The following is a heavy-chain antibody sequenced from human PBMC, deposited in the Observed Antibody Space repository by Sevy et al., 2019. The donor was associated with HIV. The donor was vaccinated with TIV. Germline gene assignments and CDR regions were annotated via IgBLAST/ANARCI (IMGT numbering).Heavy chain of an antibody. CDR1: GYTFDSHD. J-gene: IGHJ2*01. CDR2: MNPNSGNT. D-gene: IGHD2-21*01. CDR3: ARGLSYSYAKRGDWVNWYLDV. Sequence: ASVKVSCKASGYTFDSHDINWIRQAPGQGLEWMGWMNPNSGNTGYAQRVQGRVTMTRTTSTSTAYMELSGLRSEDTALYYCARGLSYSYAKRGDWVNWYLDVWGRGTLVTVSS. V-gene: IGHV1-8*01.